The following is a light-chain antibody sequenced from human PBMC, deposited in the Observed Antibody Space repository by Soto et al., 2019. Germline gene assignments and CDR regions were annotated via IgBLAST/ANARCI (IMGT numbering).Light chain of an antibody. Sequence: DIQMTQSPSSLSASVGDRVTITFRASQSIRNYLNWYQQKPGKAPKLLIYGASSLQSGVPSRFSGSGSGTDFTLTISSLQPEDFATYYCQQSYSTPPGTFGQGTKVDIK. CDR2: GAS. CDR1: QSIRNY. CDR3: QQSYSTPPGT. J-gene: IGKJ1*01. V-gene: IGKV1-39*01.